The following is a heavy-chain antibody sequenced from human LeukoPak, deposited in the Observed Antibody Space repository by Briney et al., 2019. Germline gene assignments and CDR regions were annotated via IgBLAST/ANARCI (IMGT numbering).Heavy chain of an antibody. D-gene: IGHD3-3*01. CDR1: GGSFSGYY. J-gene: IGHJ5*02. CDR2: INHSGST. CDR3: ARLNLRRYYDFWSGYYHNWFDP. Sequence: PSETLSLTCAVYGGSFSGYYWSWIRQPPGKGLEWIGEINHSGSTNYNPSLKSRVTISVDTSKNQFSLKLSSVTAADTAVYYCARLNLRRYYDFWSGYYHNWFDPWGQGTLVTVSS. V-gene: IGHV4-34*01.